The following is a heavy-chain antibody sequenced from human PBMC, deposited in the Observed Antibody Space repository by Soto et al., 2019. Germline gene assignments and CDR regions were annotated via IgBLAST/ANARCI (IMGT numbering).Heavy chain of an antibody. Sequence: GASVKVSCKVSGYTLTELSMHWVRQAPGKGLEWMGGISAEDGKTNYAQKFQGRVTMTTDTSTSTAYMELRSLRSDDTAVYYCARGHISSIAVAGHFDYWGQGTLVTVSS. J-gene: IGHJ4*02. CDR1: GYTLTELS. CDR2: ISAEDGKT. D-gene: IGHD6-19*01. V-gene: IGHV1-24*01. CDR3: ARGHISSIAVAGHFDY.